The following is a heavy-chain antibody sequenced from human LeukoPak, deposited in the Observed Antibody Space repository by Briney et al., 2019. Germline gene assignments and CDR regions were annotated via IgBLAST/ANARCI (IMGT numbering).Heavy chain of an antibody. V-gene: IGHV4-4*07. Sequence: SETLSLTCSVSGDSVSGSYWSWTRQPAGKGLEWLGRIYTSGNTLDTSTKYNPSLKSRVSMSVDTSKNQFSPKLRSVTAAGTAVYYCARDQDSSGWSLDYWGQGTLVTVSS. CDR1: GDSVSGSY. D-gene: IGHD6-19*01. CDR3: ARDQDSSGWSLDY. CDR2: IYTSGNT. J-gene: IGHJ4*02.